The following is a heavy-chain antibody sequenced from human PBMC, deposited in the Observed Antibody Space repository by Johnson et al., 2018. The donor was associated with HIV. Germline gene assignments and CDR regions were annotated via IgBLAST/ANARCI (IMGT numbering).Heavy chain of an antibody. CDR2: ISWNNGTI. D-gene: IGHD3-22*01. V-gene: IGHV3-9*01. Sequence: VHLVESGGGVVQPGGSLRLSCAASGFTFSSYGMHRVHQAPGNGLEWVSVISWNNGTIGYADSVMGRFTISRDNSKNSLYLQMNSLRPEDTALYYCTQGGGYGEDDAFDIWGQGTMVTVSS. CDR3: TQGGGYGEDDAFDI. CDR1: GFTFSSYG. J-gene: IGHJ3*02.